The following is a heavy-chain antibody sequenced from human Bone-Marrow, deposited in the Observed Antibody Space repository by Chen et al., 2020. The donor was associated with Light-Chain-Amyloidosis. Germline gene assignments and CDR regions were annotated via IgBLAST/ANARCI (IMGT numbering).Heavy chain of an antibody. J-gene: IGHJ4*02. CDR1: GYTFINYY. CDR2: INPNDGNT. CDR3: TRTDSNYIFDY. V-gene: IGHV1-46*01. Sequence: QVNLVQSGAEAKKPGASMKISCKASGYTFINYYIHWVRPAPGQGLEWKGAINPNDGNTTYVQKFQGRVSMTRDTSSDTVYMDVTRLTSDDTAMYFCTRTDSNYIFDYWGQGTLVTVSA. D-gene: IGHD4-4*01.